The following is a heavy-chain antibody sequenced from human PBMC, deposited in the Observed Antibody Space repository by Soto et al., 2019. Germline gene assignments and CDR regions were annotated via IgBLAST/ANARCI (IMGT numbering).Heavy chain of an antibody. CDR1: GYNFNSHS. V-gene: IGHV7-4-1*01. CDR2: INPNTGNP. Sequence: QVQLVQSGSESMQPGASVKVSCKGSGYNFNSHSINWLRQAPGQGLEWMGWINPNTGNPTYGQGFTGRVVFSVDTAVSTVYLQIFSLKADDSAVYYCARDRASGSVDYWGQGTLVTVSS. D-gene: IGHD1-26*01. J-gene: IGHJ4*02. CDR3: ARDRASGSVDY.